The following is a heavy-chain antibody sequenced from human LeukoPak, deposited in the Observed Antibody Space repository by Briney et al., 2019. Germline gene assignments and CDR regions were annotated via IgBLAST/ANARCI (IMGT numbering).Heavy chain of an antibody. CDR2: ISAYNGNT. D-gene: IGHD2-8*01. CDR1: GYTFTTYG. CDR3: ARGVCTNGICYGPYYYYGMDV. V-gene: IGHV1-18*01. Sequence: ASVKVSCKASGYTFTTYGISGVRQAPGQGLEWMGWISAYNGNTNYAQKLQGRVTMTTDTSTSTAYMELRSLRSDDTAVYYCARGVCTNGICYGPYYYYGMDVWGQGTTVTVSS. J-gene: IGHJ6*02.